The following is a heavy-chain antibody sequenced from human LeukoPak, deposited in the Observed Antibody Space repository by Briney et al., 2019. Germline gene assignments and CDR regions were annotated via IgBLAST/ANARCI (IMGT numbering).Heavy chain of an antibody. V-gene: IGHV3-64D*06. CDR1: GFTLSSYA. CDR2: VTTNGGTT. CDR3: VRGGLYYDSSGYYDY. Sequence: GGSLRLSCSASGFTLSSYAMHWVRLAPGKGLEFVSAVTTNGGTTYYADSVKGRFTISRDNSKNTLYLQMSSLRAEDTAVYYCVRGGLYYDSSGYYDYWGQGTLVTVSS. J-gene: IGHJ4*02. D-gene: IGHD3-22*01.